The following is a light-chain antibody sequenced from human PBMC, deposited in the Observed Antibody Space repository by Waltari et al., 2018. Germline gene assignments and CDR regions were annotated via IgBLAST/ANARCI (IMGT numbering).Light chain of an antibody. V-gene: IGLV2-14*03. CDR3: SSYTSSNTLV. J-gene: IGLJ2*01. Sequence: QSALTQPASVSGSPGPSITISCTGTRSDVGAYNYASWYQQYPGKAPKVLIYDVTNRPSGVSERFSGSKSGNTASLTISGLQAEDEADYYCSSYTSSNTLVFGGGTKLTVL. CDR1: RSDVGAYNY. CDR2: DVT.